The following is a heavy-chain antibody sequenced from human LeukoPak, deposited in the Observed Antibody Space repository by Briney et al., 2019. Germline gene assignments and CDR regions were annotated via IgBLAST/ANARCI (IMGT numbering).Heavy chain of an antibody. V-gene: IGHV3-30*02. Sequence: GGSLRLSCAASGFTFSSYGMHWVRQAPGKGLEWVAFIRYDGSNKYYADSVKGRFTISRDNSKNTLYLQMNSLRAEDTAVYYCAKEMGKTPFPPFDYWGQGTLVTVSS. CDR1: GFTFSSYG. D-gene: IGHD1-26*01. CDR3: AKEMGKTPFPPFDY. J-gene: IGHJ4*02. CDR2: IRYDGSNK.